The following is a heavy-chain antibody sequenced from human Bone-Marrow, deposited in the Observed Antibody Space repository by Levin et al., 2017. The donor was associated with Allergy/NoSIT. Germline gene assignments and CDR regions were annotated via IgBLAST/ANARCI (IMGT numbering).Heavy chain of an antibody. D-gene: IGHD2-15*01. CDR3: ARDLGGGSTPYYFDS. CDR1: GFTFSSYG. CDR2: ISHDGSTK. J-gene: IGHJ4*02. V-gene: IGHV3-30*03. Sequence: AGGSLRLSCVASGFTFSSYGAHWVRQAPGKGLEWVAVISHDGSTKFYADSVKGRFTVSRDDSKKTGFLQLKSRRVEDTAVYYCARDLGGGSTPYYFDSWGRGTLLTVSS.